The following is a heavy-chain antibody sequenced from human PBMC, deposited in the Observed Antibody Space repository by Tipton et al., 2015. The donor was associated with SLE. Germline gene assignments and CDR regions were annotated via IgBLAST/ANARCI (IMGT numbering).Heavy chain of an antibody. CDR2: ASSSGTT. V-gene: IGHV4-61*02. J-gene: IGHJ5*02. CDR1: GDSVVSGTYY. D-gene: IGHD3-3*01. CDR3: ARGVTMFGLHIRNWFDP. Sequence: TLSLTCNVSGDSVVSGTYYWNWIRQPAGKGLEWIGRASSSGTTNYNPSLRSRATVSVDTAKNQFSLRLTSVTAADTGVYYCARGVTMFGLHIRNWFDPWGQGTLVTVSS.